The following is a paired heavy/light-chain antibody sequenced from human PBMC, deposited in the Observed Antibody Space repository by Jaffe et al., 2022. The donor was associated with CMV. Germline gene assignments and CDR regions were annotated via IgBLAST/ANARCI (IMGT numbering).Light chain of an antibody. CDR2: GNK. Sequence: QSVLTQPPSVSGAPGQRVTISCTGGSSNIGADYDVHWYQQVPGTAPKLLIYGNKNRPSGVPDRFSGSKSGTSVSLAITGLQAEDEADYYCQSFDNSLSTWVFGGGTKLTVL. CDR1: SSNIGADYD. CDR3: QSFDNSLSTWV. V-gene: IGLV1-40*01. J-gene: IGLJ3*02.
Heavy chain of an antibody. Sequence: EVQLEQSGGGLVQPGGSLRLSCTASGFTFSTYSMIWVRQAPGKGLEWISYMSSSGSAIYYADSVKGRFTISRDNAKNSLYLQMNSLRDEDTAVYYCVKDGGSGTYSSFEYWGRGTLVNVSS. CDR2: MSSSGSAI. CDR3: VKDGGSGTYSSFEY. V-gene: IGHV3-48*02. CDR1: GFTFSTYS. D-gene: IGHD3-10*01. J-gene: IGHJ4*02.